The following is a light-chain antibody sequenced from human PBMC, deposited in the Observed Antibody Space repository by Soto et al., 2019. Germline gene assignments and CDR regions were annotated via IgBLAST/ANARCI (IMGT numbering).Light chain of an antibody. J-gene: IGKJ1*01. CDR1: ETISDGS. CDR2: GAS. CDR3: QQYGTSAPR. Sequence: EIVLTQSPGTLSLSPGERAALSCRASETISDGSLAWYQQKSGQAPRLLIYGASSRATDIPDRFSGSGSGTDFTLTISRLEPDDFAVYSCQQYGTSAPRFGQGTKVEIK. V-gene: IGKV3-20*01.